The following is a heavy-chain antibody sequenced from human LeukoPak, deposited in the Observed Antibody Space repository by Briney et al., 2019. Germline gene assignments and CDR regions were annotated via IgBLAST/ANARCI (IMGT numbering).Heavy chain of an antibody. CDR2: INWNGGST. Sequence: SGGSLRLSCAASGFTFSDYYMSWVRQAPGKGLEWVSGINWNGGSTGYADSVKGRFTISRDNAKNSLYLQMNSLRAEDTALYYCARDTRSPTYCGGDCYWRDGYYYYYMDVWGKGTTVTVSS. CDR3: ARDTRSPTYCGGDCYWRDGYYYYYMDV. CDR1: GFTFSDYY. V-gene: IGHV3-20*04. J-gene: IGHJ6*03. D-gene: IGHD2-21*02.